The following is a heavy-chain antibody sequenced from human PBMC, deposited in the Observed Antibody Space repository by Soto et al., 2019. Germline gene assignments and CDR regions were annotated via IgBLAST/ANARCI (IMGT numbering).Heavy chain of an antibody. CDR2: IIPIFGTA. CDR1: GGTFSSYA. V-gene: IGHV1-69*12. D-gene: IGHD2-15*01. J-gene: IGHJ4*02. Sequence: QVQLVQSGAEVKKPGSSVKVSCKASGGTFSSYAISWVRQAPGQGLEWMGGIIPIFGTANYAQKFQGRVTITADESTSAAYMELSSLRSEDTAVYYCRFLALVATPLALDYWGQGTLVTVSS. CDR3: RFLALVATPLALDY.